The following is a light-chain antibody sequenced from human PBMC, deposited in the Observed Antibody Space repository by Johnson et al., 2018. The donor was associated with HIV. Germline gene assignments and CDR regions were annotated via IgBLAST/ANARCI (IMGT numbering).Light chain of an antibody. Sequence: QSVLTQPPSVSAAPGQKVTISCSGSSSNIGNNYISWYQQVPGTAPKLLIYDNDKRPLGIPDRFSGSKSGTSATLGITGLQTGDEADYYCGTWDSSLSRYVFDTGTKVTVL. CDR2: DND. CDR1: SSNIGNNY. V-gene: IGLV1-51*01. CDR3: GTWDSSLSRYV. J-gene: IGLJ1*01.